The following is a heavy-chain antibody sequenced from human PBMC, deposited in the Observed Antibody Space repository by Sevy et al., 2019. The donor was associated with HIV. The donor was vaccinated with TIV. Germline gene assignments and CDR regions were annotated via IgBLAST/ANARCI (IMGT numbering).Heavy chain of an antibody. CDR3: AKDRSPHYDFWSGPDGMDV. D-gene: IGHD3-3*01. V-gene: IGHV3-9*01. CDR2: ISWNSGSI. CDR1: GFTFDDYA. J-gene: IGHJ6*02. Sequence: GGSLRLSCAASGFTFDDYAMHWVRQAPGKGLEWVSGISWNSGSIGYADSVKGRFTISRDNAKNSLYLQMNSLRAEDTALYYCAKDRSPHYDFWSGPDGMDVWGQGTTVTVSS.